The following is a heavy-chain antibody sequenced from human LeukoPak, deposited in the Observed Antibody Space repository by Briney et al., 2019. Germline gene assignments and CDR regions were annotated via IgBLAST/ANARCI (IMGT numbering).Heavy chain of an antibody. Sequence: GGSLRLSCAAYGFTFSGYWMHWVRQAPGKGLLWVSRISSDGSTTTYADSVKGRFTISRDNAKNTMYLQMNSLRAEDTALYYCARVTEYSTAGMRYWGQGTLVTVSS. CDR2: ISSDGSTT. V-gene: IGHV3-74*01. D-gene: IGHD6-13*01. CDR1: GFTFSGYW. J-gene: IGHJ4*02. CDR3: ARVTEYSTAGMRY.